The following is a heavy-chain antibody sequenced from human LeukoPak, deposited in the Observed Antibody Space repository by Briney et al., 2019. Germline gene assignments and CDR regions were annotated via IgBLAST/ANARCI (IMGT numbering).Heavy chain of an antibody. D-gene: IGHD2-2*02. J-gene: IGHJ4*02. V-gene: IGHV4-61*02. CDR3: ARVNVVVPAAIVY. CDR1: GGSISSSSYY. CDR2: IYTSGTT. Sequence: SETLSLTCTVSGGSISSSSYYWSWIRQPAGKGMEWIGRIYTSGTTKYNPSLKSRVTISVDTSKNHFSLKLSSVTAADTAVYYCARVNVVVPAAIVYWGQGTLVTVSS.